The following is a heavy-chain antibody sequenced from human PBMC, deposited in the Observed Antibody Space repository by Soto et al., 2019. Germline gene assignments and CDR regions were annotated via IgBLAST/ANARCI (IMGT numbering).Heavy chain of an antibody. D-gene: IGHD6-13*01. Sequence: QVQLVQSGAEVKKPGASVKVSCKASGYTFTSYDINWVRQATGQGLEWMGWMNPNSGNTGSAQKFQGRVTMTRNTSISTAYMELSSLISEDTAVYYCARERSAAGTGWFDPWGQGTLVTVSS. V-gene: IGHV1-8*01. CDR1: GYTFTSYD. CDR2: MNPNSGNT. CDR3: ARERSAAGTGWFDP. J-gene: IGHJ5*02.